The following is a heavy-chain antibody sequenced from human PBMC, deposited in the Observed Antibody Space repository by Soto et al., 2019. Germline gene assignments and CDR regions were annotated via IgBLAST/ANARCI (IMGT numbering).Heavy chain of an antibody. CDR2: IIPIFSTP. CDR1: GGTFGSYA. D-gene: IGHD3-10*02. J-gene: IGHJ4*01. V-gene: IGHV1-69*13. Sequence: SVKVSCKTSGGTFGSYAISWVRQAPGQGLEWMGGIIPIFSTPNYAQKFQGRVTITADESTSTAYMELSSLRSEDTAVYFCVRDRDLYRDMFHADLWGQGTLVTVSS. CDR3: VRDRDLYRDMFHADL.